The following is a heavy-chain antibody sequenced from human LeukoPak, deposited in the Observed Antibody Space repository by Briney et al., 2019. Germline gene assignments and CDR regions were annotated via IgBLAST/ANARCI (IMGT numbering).Heavy chain of an antibody. CDR2: INWNGGST. Sequence: GGSLRLSCAAPGFTFDDYGMSWVRQAPGKGLKWVSGINWNGGSTGYADSVKGRFTISRDNAKNSLYLQMNSLRAEDTALYYCARESRHTISFDYWGRGTLVTVSS. CDR1: GFTFDDYG. J-gene: IGHJ4*02. V-gene: IGHV3-20*04. CDR3: ARESRHTISFDY. D-gene: IGHD3-9*01.